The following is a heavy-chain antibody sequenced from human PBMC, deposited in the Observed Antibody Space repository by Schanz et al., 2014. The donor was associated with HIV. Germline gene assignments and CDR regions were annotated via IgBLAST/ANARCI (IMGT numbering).Heavy chain of an antibody. CDR3: AKDRNYYDSRYRGKGNYYYYYGMDV. CDR2: ISYDGTKK. CDR1: GFNFNSYG. V-gene: IGHV3-30*18. Sequence: QEQLVESGGGVVQPGRSLRLSCVASGFNFNSYGMHWVRQAPGKGLEWVAVISYDGTKKNYADSMKGRFSISRDNSKNTLYLQMKSLRPEDRAVYYCAKDRNYYDSRYRGKGNYYYYYGMDVWGQGTAVTVSS. J-gene: IGHJ6*02. D-gene: IGHD3-22*01.